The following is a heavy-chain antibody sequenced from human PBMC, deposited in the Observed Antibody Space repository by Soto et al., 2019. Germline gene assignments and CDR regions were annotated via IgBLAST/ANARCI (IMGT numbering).Heavy chain of an antibody. D-gene: IGHD3-3*01. CDR3: ARHDFWSGSDY. J-gene: IGHJ4*02. CDR1: GGSFSGYY. V-gene: IGHV4-34*01. Sequence: QVQLQQWGAGLLKPSETLSLTCAVYGGSFSGYYWSWIRQPPGKGLEWIGEINHSGSTNYNPSLKSRVTLSVDTSKSQFSLKLSSVTAADTAVYYCARHDFWSGSDYWGQGTLVTVSS. CDR2: INHSGST.